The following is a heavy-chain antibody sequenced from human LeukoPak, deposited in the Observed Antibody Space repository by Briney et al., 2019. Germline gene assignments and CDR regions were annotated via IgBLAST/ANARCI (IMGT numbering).Heavy chain of an antibody. CDR3: ARVGGGYYDSSGYYDY. CDR1: GGSISSYY. CDR2: IYYSGST. Sequence: SETLSLTCTVSGGSISSYYWSWIRQPPGKGLEWIGYIYYSGSTNYNPSLKSRVTISVDTSKNQFSLKLSSVTAADTAVYYCARVGGGYYDSSGYYDYWGQGTLVTVSS. V-gene: IGHV4-59*01. D-gene: IGHD3-22*01. J-gene: IGHJ4*02.